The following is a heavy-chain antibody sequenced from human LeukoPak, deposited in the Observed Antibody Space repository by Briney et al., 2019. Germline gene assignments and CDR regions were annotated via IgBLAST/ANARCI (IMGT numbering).Heavy chain of an antibody. V-gene: IGHV4-59*12. CDR2: IYYSGST. CDR3: ARDLYYGSGSYSHAFDI. Sequence: SETLSLTCTVSGGSISGYYWSWIRQPPGKGLEYIGYIYYSGSTNYNPSLKSRVTISVDTSKNQFSLKLSSVTAADTAVYYCARDLYYGSGSYSHAFDIWGQGTMVTVSS. D-gene: IGHD3-10*01. J-gene: IGHJ3*02. CDR1: GGSISGYY.